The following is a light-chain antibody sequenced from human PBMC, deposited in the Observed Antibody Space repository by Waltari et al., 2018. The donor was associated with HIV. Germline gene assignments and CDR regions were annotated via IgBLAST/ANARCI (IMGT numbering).Light chain of an antibody. CDR3: AAWDDSLNAWV. Sequence: QSVLTQPPSASGAPGQRVTISCSGSSSNIGSKTVSWYHQFPGTAPKLLIYSNIQRPSGVPDRFSGSKSGTSASLAISGLQSGDEGDYYCAAWDDSLNAWVFGGGTKLTVL. CDR2: SNI. J-gene: IGLJ3*02. CDR1: SSNIGSKT. V-gene: IGLV1-44*01.